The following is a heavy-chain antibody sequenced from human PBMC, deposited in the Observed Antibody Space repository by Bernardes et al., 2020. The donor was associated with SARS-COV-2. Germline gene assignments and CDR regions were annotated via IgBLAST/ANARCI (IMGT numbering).Heavy chain of an antibody. V-gene: IGHV4-39*01. J-gene: IGHJ4*02. CDR1: GFSISSSIYY. Sequence: SETLSLTCTVSGFSISSSIYYWGWIRPPPGQGLDWIGTIYYSGSTYYNPSRRSRVAISVDTSKKRFSLKLTSVTAADTAVYYCAGISSGGLPIVSAHFDYWGQGTLVTVSS. CDR2: IYYSGST. CDR3: AGISSGGLPIVSAHFDY. D-gene: IGHD3-16*01.